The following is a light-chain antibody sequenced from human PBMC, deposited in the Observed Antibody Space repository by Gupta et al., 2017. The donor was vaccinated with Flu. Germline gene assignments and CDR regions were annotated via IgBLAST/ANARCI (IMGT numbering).Light chain of an antibody. Sequence: IVMTQSPDSLAVSLGERATINCKSSQSFLYSSNNKNYLSWYQQKPGQPPKLLIYWASTRESGVPDRVRGSGSGTDCTPTISSLQAEDVAVDYCQPDDLTTETFGQGTKVEIK. CDR3: QPDDLTTET. J-gene: IGKJ1*01. V-gene: IGKV4-1*01. CDR2: WAS. CDR1: QSFLYSSNNKNY.